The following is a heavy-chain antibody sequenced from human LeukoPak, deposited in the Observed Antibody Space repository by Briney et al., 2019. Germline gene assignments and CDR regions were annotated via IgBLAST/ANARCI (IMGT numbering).Heavy chain of an antibody. V-gene: IGHV4-39*02. Sequence: SETLSLTCTVSGGSISGSSYYWGWIRQPPGKGLEWIGSIYYSGSTYYNPSLKSRVTISVDTSKNQFSLKLNSVTATDTAVYYCARGDSWYGEYFDYWGQGTLVTVSS. CDR1: GGSISGSSYY. CDR2: IYYSGST. CDR3: ARGDSWYGEYFDY. D-gene: IGHD6-13*01. J-gene: IGHJ4*02.